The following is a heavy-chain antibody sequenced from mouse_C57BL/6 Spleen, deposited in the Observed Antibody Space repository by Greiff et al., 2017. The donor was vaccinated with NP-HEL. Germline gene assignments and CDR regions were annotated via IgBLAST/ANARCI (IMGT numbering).Heavy chain of an antibody. CDR2: IDPSDSYT. CDR3: ARGVYYPHSYFDV. D-gene: IGHD1-1*01. Sequence: QVQLQQPGAELVKPGASVKLSCKASGYTFTSYWMQWVKQRPGQGLEWIGEIDPSDSYTNYNQKFKGKATLTVDTSSSTAYMQRSSLTSEDSAVYYCARGVYYPHSYFDVWGTGTTVTVSS. V-gene: IGHV1-50*01. J-gene: IGHJ1*03. CDR1: GYTFTSYW.